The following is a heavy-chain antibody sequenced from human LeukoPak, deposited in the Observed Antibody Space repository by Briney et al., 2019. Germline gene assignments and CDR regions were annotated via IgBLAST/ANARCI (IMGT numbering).Heavy chain of an antibody. CDR2: ISPDGSIT. CDR3: STPWSY. V-gene: IGHV3-74*01. J-gene: IGHJ4*02. Sequence: GGALRLSCAASGCTLSTYWMHWVRQGPDKGLVWVSYISPDGSITRYADSVKGRFTISRDNAKNTLYLQMNSLTAEDTAVYYCSTPWSYWGQGTLVTVSS. D-gene: IGHD3-3*01. CDR1: GCTLSTYW.